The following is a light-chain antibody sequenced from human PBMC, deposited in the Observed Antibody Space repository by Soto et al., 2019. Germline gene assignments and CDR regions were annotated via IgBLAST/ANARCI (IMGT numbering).Light chain of an antibody. CDR2: AAS. V-gene: IGKV1-17*03. CDR3: RQHNSSTFT. J-gene: IGKJ2*01. Sequence: DIQMTQSPSAMSASVGDRVTITCRASQGISNFLAWFQQKPGKVPKRLIFAASGLQSGVPSRFSGSGSGTEFTLTITRVQREDFATYYCRQHNSSTFTFGQGTMLEIK. CDR1: QGISNF.